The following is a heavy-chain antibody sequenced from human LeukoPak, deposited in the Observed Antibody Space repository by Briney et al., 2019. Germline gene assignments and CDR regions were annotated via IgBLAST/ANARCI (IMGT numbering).Heavy chain of an antibody. J-gene: IGHJ5*02. CDR1: GFTFSSYE. Sequence: PGGSLRLSCAASGFTFSSYEMNWVRQAPGKGLEWVSYISSSGSTIYYADSVKGRFTISRDNAKNSLYLQMNSLRAEDTAVYYCAREHYYYGSGSYNWFDPWGQGTLVTVSS. CDR2: ISSSGSTI. D-gene: IGHD3-10*01. CDR3: AREHYYYGSGSYNWFDP. V-gene: IGHV3-48*03.